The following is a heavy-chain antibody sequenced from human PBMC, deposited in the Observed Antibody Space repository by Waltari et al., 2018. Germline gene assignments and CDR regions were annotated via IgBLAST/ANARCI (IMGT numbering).Heavy chain of an antibody. CDR3: ARPYIVVVPSKVPGAFDI. D-gene: IGHD2-2*01. CDR1: GYSFTSYW. Sequence: EVQLVQSGAEVKKPGESLKISCKGSGYSFTSYWIGWVRQMPGKGLAWMGITSPRASYTRYSPSFQCQVTISAVKSISTAYLQWSSLKASDTAMYYCARPYIVVVPSKVPGAFDIWGHGTMVTVSS. CDR2: TSPRASYT. J-gene: IGHJ3*02. V-gene: IGHV5-51*01.